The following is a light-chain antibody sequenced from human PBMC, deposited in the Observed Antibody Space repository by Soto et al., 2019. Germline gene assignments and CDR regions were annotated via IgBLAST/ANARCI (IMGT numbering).Light chain of an antibody. CDR1: QSVSTY. CDR3: QQRRSWPPTIT. V-gene: IGKV3-11*01. CDR2: DAS. J-gene: IGKJ1*01. Sequence: EIVMTQSPATLSVSPGDSATLSCRASQSVSTYLAWYQQRPGQAPRLLIYDASYRATDIPPRFSGSGSGTDFTLTISSLEPEDFAVYYCQQRRSWPPTITFGQGTKVDI.